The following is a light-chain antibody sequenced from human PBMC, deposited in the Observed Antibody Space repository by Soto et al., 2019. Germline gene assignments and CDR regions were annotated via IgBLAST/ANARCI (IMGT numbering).Light chain of an antibody. CDR3: QQYNSYPRT. CDR2: KAS. J-gene: IGKJ1*01. V-gene: IGKV1-5*03. Sequence: DIQMTQYPSTLSASVGDSVTITCRASQSISSWLAWYQQKPGKAPKLLIYKASSLESGVTSRFSGSGSGTGFSLTISSLQPDDFATYSCQQYNSYPRTFGQGTKVEIK. CDR1: QSISSW.